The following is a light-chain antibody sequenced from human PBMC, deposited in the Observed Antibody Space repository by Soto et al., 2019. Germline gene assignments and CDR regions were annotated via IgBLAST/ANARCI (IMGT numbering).Light chain of an antibody. J-gene: IGKJ5*01. CDR2: GAS. V-gene: IGKV3-20*01. CDR1: QSISSSF. Sequence: AALSCGASQSISSSFLAWYQQKPGQAPRLLIYGASSRATGIPDRFSGTGSETDFTLTISRLEPEDFAVYYCQHYDNSPITFGQGTRLEIK. CDR3: QHYDNSPIT.